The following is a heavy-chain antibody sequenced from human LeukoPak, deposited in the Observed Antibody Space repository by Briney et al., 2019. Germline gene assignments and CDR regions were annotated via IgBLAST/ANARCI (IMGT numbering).Heavy chain of an antibody. J-gene: IGHJ4*02. V-gene: IGHV3-53*01. CDR3: ASWPAGWYGEDS. Sequence: GGSLRLSCAATGLSVSSNFMSWVRQAPGKGLEWVSVIYGGGNTYYADSVKGRFTISRDTPKNTLYLQMNSLRVEDTAVYYCASWPAGWYGEDSWGQGTLVTVSS. CDR2: IYGGGNT. D-gene: IGHD6-19*01. CDR1: GLSVSSNF.